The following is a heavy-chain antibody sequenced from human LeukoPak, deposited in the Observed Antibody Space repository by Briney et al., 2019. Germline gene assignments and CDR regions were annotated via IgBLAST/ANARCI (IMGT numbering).Heavy chain of an antibody. J-gene: IGHJ4*02. D-gene: IGHD2-21*02. Sequence: EESLKISCKGFGYSFTSYWIAWVRQMPGMGLEWMGAVYPGDSDTRYSPSFQGQVTISADKSISTAYLQWSSLKASDTAMYYCARTYCGGDCYYSYFDYWGQGTLVTVSS. CDR3: ARTYCGGDCYYSYFDY. CDR1: GYSFTSYW. CDR2: VYPGDSDT. V-gene: IGHV5-51*01.